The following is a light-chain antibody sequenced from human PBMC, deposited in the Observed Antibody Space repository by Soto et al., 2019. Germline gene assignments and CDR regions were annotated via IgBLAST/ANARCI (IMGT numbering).Light chain of an antibody. J-gene: IGKJ1*01. V-gene: IGKV3-15*01. CDR3: QQYNNWPRT. Sequence: EIVMTQSPATLSVSPGERATLSCRASQNVNSNLAWYQQKPGQAPRLLIYGASTRATGIPAKFSGSGSGTEFTLTISSLQSEDFAAYYCQQYNNWPRTFGQGTKVDIK. CDR2: GAS. CDR1: QNVNSN.